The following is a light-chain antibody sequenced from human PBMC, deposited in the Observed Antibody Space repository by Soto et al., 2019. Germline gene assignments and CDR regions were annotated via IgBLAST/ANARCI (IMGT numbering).Light chain of an antibody. CDR2: LNSDGSH. Sequence: QPVLTQSPSAYASLGASVKLTCTLSSGHSSYAIAWHQQQPEKGPRYLMKLNSDGSHSKGDGIPDRFSGSSSGAERYLTISSLQSEDEADYYCQTWDTGIQVFGGGTKVTVL. CDR3: QTWDTGIQV. CDR1: SGHSSYA. J-gene: IGLJ2*01. V-gene: IGLV4-69*01.